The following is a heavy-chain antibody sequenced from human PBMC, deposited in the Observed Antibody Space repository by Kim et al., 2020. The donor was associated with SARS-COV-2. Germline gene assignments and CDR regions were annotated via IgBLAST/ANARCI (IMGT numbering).Heavy chain of an antibody. J-gene: IGHJ6*02. CDR1: GFTFSNAW. CDR3: TTDRGFYGRFLPGVYYGMDV. V-gene: IGHV3-15*01. Sequence: GGSLRLSCAASGFTFSNAWMSWVRQAPGKGLEWVGRIKSKTDGGTTDYAAPVKGRFTISRDDSKNTLYLQMNSLKTEDTAVYYCTTDRGFYGRFLPGVYYGMDVWGQGTTVTVSS. CDR2: IKSKTDGGTT. D-gene: IGHD3-3*01.